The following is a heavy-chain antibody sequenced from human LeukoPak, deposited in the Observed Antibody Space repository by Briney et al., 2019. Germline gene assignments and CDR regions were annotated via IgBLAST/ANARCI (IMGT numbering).Heavy chain of an antibody. V-gene: IGHV5-51*01. J-gene: IGHJ4*02. CDR2: IYPGDSDT. Sequence: GESLKIYCKGSGYRFTSYWIGWVRQMPGKGVEWMEIIYPGDSDTRYSPSFQGQVTISADKSSSTVYLQWSSLTVSDTAMYYCARLTAMVFHFDYWGQGTLVTVSS. CDR1: GYRFTSYW. D-gene: IGHD5-18*01. CDR3: ARLTAMVFHFDY.